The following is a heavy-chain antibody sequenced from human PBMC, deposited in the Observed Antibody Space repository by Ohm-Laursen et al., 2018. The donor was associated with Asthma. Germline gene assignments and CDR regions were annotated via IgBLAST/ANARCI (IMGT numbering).Heavy chain of an antibody. J-gene: IGHJ4*02. CDR3: ARDVTGAL. CDR2: ISWNSGSI. CDR1: GFTFDDYA. Sequence: SLRLSCAASGFTFDDYAMNWVRQAPGKGLEWVSGISWNSGSIVYADSVKGRFTISRDNSRNTLSLQMNSLRAEDTAVYYCARDVTGALWGQGTVVTVSS. V-gene: IGHV3-9*01. D-gene: IGHD1-1*01.